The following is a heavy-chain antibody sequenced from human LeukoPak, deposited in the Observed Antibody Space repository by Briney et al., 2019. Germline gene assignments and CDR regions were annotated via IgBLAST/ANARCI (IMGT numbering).Heavy chain of an antibody. D-gene: IGHD3-9*01. CDR3: VRGADTGYSSDS. J-gene: IGHJ4*02. CDR1: GFTFSRYW. CDR2: INSDGRST. V-gene: IGHV3-74*01. Sequence: GGSLRLSCVASGFTFSRYWMHWVRQAPGKGLVWVSRINSDGRSTNYADSVKGRFSISRDNAENSLYLQMNSLRVEDTAVYYCVRGADTGYSSDSWGQGTLVTVSS.